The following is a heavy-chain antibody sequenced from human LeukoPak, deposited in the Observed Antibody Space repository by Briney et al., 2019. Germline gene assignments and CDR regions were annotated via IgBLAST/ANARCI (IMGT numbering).Heavy chain of an antibody. D-gene: IGHD3-16*02. CDR1: GGSFSGGY. CDR2: INHSGSS. J-gene: IGHJ4*02. V-gene: IGHV4-34*01. CDR3: ARGSYDYVWGSYRYNDY. Sequence: SETLSLTCAVYGGSFSGGYWSWIRQSPGKGLEWIGEINHSGSSTYNPSLKSRVTISVDTSKNQFSLKLSSVTAADTAVYYCARGSYDYVWGSYRYNDYWGQGTPVTVSS.